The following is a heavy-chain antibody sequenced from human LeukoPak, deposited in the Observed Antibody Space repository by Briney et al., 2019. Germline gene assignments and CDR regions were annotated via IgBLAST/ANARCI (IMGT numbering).Heavy chain of an antibody. CDR1: GDSVSSNSAA. D-gene: IGHD3-10*01. J-gene: IGHJ6*03. CDR2: TYYRSKWYN. V-gene: IGHV6-1*01. Sequence: SQTLSLTCAISGDSVSSNSAAWNWIRQSPSRGLEWLGRTYYRSKWYNDYAVSVKSRITINPDTSKNQFSLQLSSVTAADTAVYYCARDKGLLWSPGYYYYMDVWGKGTTVTVSS. CDR3: ARDKGLLWSPGYYYYMDV.